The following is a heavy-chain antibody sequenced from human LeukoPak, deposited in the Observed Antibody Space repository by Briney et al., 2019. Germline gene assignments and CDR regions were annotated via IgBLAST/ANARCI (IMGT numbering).Heavy chain of an antibody. D-gene: IGHD4-23*01. CDR2: IRSKAYGGTT. J-gene: IGHJ4*02. CDR3: ARGARTTVVTPYY. V-gene: IGHV3-49*03. Sequence: GGSLRLSCTASGFTFGDYAMSWFRQAPGKGLEWVGFIRSKAYGGTTEYAASVKGRFTISRDDSKSIAYLQMNSLKTEDTAVYYCARGARTTVVTPYYWGQGTLVTVSS. CDR1: GFTFGDYA.